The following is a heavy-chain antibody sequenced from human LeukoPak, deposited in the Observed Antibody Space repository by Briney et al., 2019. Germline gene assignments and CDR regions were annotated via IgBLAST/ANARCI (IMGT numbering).Heavy chain of an antibody. Sequence: GGSLRLSCAASGFTFSDYYMSWIRQAPGKGLEWVSYISSSSSYTNYADSVKGRFTISRDNAKNSLYLQMNSLRAEDTAVYYCARRRYFDWLQRGGAFDIWGQGTMVTVSS. CDR1: GFTFSDYY. V-gene: IGHV3-11*06. J-gene: IGHJ3*02. D-gene: IGHD3-9*01. CDR2: ISSSSSYT. CDR3: ARRRYFDWLQRGGAFDI.